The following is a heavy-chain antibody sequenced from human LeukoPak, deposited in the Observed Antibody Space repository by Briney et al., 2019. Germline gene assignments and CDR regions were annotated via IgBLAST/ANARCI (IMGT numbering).Heavy chain of an antibody. Sequence: ASVKVSCKASGYTFTSYYIHWVRHAPGLGLEWMGVIDPSGGSTTYAQRFQGRVTMTRATSSSTVYMELSSLRSEDTAVYYCARYYYFDYWGQGTRVTVSS. V-gene: IGHV1-46*01. CDR2: IDPSGGST. CDR3: ARYYYFDY. J-gene: IGHJ4*02. CDR1: GYTFTSYY.